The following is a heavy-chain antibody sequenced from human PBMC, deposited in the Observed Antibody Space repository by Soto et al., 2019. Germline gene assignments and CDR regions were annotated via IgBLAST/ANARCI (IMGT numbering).Heavy chain of an antibody. D-gene: IGHD1-26*01. CDR1: GFSLTTDRVG. CDR3: AHAYGGRSLY. CDR2: IYWDDSK. Sequence: QITLKESGHTLVKPTQTLTLTCTFSGFSLTTDRVGVGRIRQPPGEALEWLAVIYWDDSKTYRPSLESRLTIANDTSNSQVALTMTNMYSLDTATYYCAHAYGGRSLYWGQGTLVTVSS. J-gene: IGHJ4*02. V-gene: IGHV2-5*02.